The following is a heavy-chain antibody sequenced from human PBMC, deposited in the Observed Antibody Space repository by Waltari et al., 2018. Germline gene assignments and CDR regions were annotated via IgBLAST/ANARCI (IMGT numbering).Heavy chain of an antibody. V-gene: IGHV4-39*01. CDR1: GGSIRSSSYY. J-gene: IGHJ4*02. D-gene: IGHD5-12*01. CDR2: IYYSGST. Sequence: QLQLQESGPGLVKPSETLSLTCTVSGGSIRSSSYYWGWSRQSPVKGLAWIGSIYYSGSTYYTPSLKSRVTISVDTSKNQFSLKLSSVTAADTAVYYCARHRPEAVGLSGYDGYFDYWGQGTLVTVSS. CDR3: ARHRPEAVGLSGYDGYFDY.